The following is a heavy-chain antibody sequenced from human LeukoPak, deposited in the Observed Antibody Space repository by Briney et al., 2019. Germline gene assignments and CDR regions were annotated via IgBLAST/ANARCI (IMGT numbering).Heavy chain of an antibody. D-gene: IGHD7-27*01. CDR2: VYYTGST. CDR3: ASRKLGNDY. CDR1: GGSFSGYY. J-gene: IGHJ4*02. V-gene: IGHV4-59*01. Sequence: SETLSLTCAVYGGSFSGYYWSWIRQSPGKGLEWIGYVYYTGSTSYNPSLKSRVTISADTSKNEFSLKLNSVTAADTAVYYCASRKLGNDYWGQGTLVTVSS.